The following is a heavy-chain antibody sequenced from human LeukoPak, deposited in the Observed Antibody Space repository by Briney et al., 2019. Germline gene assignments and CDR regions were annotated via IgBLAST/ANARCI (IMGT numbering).Heavy chain of an antibody. D-gene: IGHD3-3*01. Sequence: GGSLRLSCAASGFIFSDYWMSWVRQTPGKGLEWVANIKQDGSKYYYVDSVRGRFTISRDNAKNSLYLQMNSLRAEDTAVYYCARDTGITIFGVVTPLAGAGYGMDVWGQGTTVTVSS. CDR3: ARDTGITIFGVVTPLAGAGYGMDV. CDR1: GFIFSDYW. V-gene: IGHV3-7*01. J-gene: IGHJ6*02. CDR2: IKQDGSKY.